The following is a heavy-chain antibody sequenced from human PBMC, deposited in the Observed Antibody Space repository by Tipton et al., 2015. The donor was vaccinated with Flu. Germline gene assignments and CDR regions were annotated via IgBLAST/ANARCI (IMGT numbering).Heavy chain of an antibody. CDR2: IYHSGTA. CDR1: DGSFLNYV. CDR3: ARYPESNYHWFGP. Sequence: TLSLTCAVNDGSFLNYVWTWIRQSPGKGLEWIGSIYHSGTAYYNPSLKSRVTISVDTSKNQISLKLSSVTAADTAVYYCARYPESNYHWFGPWGQGTTVIVSS. J-gene: IGHJ5*02. D-gene: IGHD4-11*01. V-gene: IGHV4-34*01.